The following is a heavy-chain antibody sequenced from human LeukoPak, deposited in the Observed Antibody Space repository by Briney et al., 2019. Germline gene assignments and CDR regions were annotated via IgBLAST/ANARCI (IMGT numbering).Heavy chain of an antibody. V-gene: IGHV6-1*01. Sequence: SQTLSLTCAVSGDSVSSNSATWIWLRQSPSRGLEWLGRTYYSSKWYNDYGLSVRGRITVNPDTSKNQFSLQSNSVTPEDTAVYYCARAPHGSGCDYWSQGTLVTVSS. CDR3: ARAPHGSGCDY. CDR1: GDSVSSNSAT. CDR2: TYYSSKWYN. D-gene: IGHD6-19*01. J-gene: IGHJ4*02.